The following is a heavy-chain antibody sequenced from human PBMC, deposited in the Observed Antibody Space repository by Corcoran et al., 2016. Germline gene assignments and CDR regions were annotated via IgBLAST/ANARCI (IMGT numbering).Heavy chain of an antibody. Sequence: EVQLVESGGGLVQPGGSLRLSCAASGFTFSGHWMNWVRQAPGKGLEWVANIKQDGSVKYYVDSVKGRFTISRDNAKNSLFLQMNSLGVDDTAVYYGARWDSVGSGYYYLPYWGQGTLVTVSS. J-gene: IGHJ4*02. V-gene: IGHV3-7*01. CDR3: ARWDSVGSGYYYLPY. D-gene: IGHD3-22*01. CDR2: IKQDGSVK. CDR1: GFTFSGHW.